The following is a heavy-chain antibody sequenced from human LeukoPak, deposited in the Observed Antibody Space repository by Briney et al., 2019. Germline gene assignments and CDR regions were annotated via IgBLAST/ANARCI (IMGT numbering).Heavy chain of an antibody. V-gene: IGHV3-23*01. Sequence: GGSLRPSCAASGFTFSNYAMTWVRQAPGKGLEWVSAISASGGGTYYADSVKGRFTISRDNSKNTLYLQMNSLRAEDTAIYYCAKDRTTQDFDWYPYYFDSWGQGTLVTVSS. CDR3: AKDRTTQDFDWYPYYFDS. D-gene: IGHD3-9*01. CDR2: ISASGGGT. CDR1: GFTFSNYA. J-gene: IGHJ4*02.